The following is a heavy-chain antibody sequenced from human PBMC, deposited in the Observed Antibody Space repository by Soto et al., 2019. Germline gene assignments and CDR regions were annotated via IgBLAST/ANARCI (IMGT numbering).Heavy chain of an antibody. J-gene: IGHJ4*02. CDR3: ARYSSSALDY. D-gene: IGHD6-6*01. Sequence: QLQLQESGPGLVKPSETLSLTCTVSGGSISSRTYYWVWIRQPPGKGLEWIGTIYYSGITYYNPSLESQVTISVDTSRNQFSLKLSSVTAADTAVYFCARYSSSALDYWGQGTLVTVSS. CDR2: IYYSGIT. V-gene: IGHV4-39*01. CDR1: GGSISSRTYY.